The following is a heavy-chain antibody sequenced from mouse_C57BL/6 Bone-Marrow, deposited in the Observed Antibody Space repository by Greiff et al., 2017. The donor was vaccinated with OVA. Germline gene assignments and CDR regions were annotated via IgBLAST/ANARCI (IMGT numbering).Heavy chain of an antibody. D-gene: IGHD3-2*02. Sequence: QVQLKQPGAELVKPGASVKMSCKASGYTFTSYWITWVKQRPGQGLEWIGDIYPGSGSTNYNEKFKGKATLTVDTSSSTAYMQLSSLASEDSAVYYCERSGAYWGKGTLVTVSA. CDR1: GYTFTSYW. J-gene: IGHJ3*01. CDR3: ERSGAY. V-gene: IGHV1-55*01. CDR2: IYPGSGST.